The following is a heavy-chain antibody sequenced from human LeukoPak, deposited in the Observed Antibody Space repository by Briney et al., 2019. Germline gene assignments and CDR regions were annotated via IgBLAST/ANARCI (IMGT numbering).Heavy chain of an antibody. D-gene: IGHD3-10*01. J-gene: IGHJ6*03. CDR2: IRSKAYGGTT. Sequence: GGSLRLSCTASGFTFGDYAMSWFRQAPGKGLEWVGFIRSKAYGGTTEYAASVKGRFTISRDDSKSIAYLQMNSLKTEDTAVYYCTRDSKIIWFDGNSYYYYYYMDVWGKGTTVTISS. CDR3: TRDSKIIWFDGNSYYYYYYMDV. CDR1: GFTFGDYA. V-gene: IGHV3-49*03.